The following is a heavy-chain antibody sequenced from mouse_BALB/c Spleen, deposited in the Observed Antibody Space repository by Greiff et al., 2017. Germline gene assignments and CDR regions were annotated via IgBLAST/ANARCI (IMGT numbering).Heavy chain of an antibody. CDR2: ISYDGGT. CDR3: ASEKYGNYDY. D-gene: IGHD2-1*01. CDR1: GYSITGGYY. J-gene: IGHJ2*01. Sequence: EVKLLESGPGLVKPSQSLSLTCSVTGYSITGGYYWNWIRQFPGNKLEWMGYISYDGGTNYNPSLKNRISITRDTSKNQFFLKLNSVTTEDTATYYCASEKYGNYDYWGQGTTLTVSS. V-gene: IGHV3-6*02.